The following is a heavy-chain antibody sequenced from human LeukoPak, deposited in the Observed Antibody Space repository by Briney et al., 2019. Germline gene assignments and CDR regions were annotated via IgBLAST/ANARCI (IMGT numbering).Heavy chain of an antibody. J-gene: IGHJ4*02. D-gene: IGHD2-8*02. CDR2: IWYDGSNK. CDR3: AKEIQDQYCAGGQNCLFHY. CDR1: GFTFSSYG. Sequence: GRSLRLSCAASGFTFSSYGMHWVRQAPGKGLEWVAVIWYDGSNKYYADSVKGRFTISRDNSKNTLYLQMNSLRAEDTAVYYCAKEIQDQYCAGGQNCLFHYWGQGTLVTVSS. V-gene: IGHV3-33*06.